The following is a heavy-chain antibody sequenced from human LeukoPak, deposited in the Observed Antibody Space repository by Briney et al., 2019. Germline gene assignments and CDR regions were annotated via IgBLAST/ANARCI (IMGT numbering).Heavy chain of an antibody. J-gene: IGHJ1*01. V-gene: IGHV3-23*01. D-gene: IGHD6-13*01. CDR2: ISGSGGST. CDR1: GFSFSSCA. Sequence: GGSLRLSCAASGFSFSSCAMSWVRQAPGKGLEWVSAISGSGGSTYYADSVKGRFTISRDNSKNTLYLQMNSLRAEDTAVYYCAKDKTRGDSSSWYFAEYFQHWGQGTLVTVSS. CDR3: AKDKTRGDSSSWYFAEYFQH.